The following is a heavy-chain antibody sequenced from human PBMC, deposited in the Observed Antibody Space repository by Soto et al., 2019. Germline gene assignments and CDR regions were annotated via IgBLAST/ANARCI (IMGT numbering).Heavy chain of an antibody. V-gene: IGHV3-23*01. CDR3: AKNGDFWSWGMDV. D-gene: IGHD3-3*01. CDR1: GFKFSTYA. Sequence: GGSLMLSWAASGFKFSTYAMTRVRPAPGKGLEWVAIISSSGDGTYYVDSVKGRFTISRDNSRNTLNLQMNSLRAEDTAVYYCAKNGDFWSWGMDVWGQGTTVTVSS. CDR2: ISSSGDGT. J-gene: IGHJ6*02.